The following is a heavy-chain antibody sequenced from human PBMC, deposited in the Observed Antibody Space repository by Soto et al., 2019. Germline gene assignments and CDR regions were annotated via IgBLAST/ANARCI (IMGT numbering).Heavy chain of an antibody. Sequence: QVQLVQSGAEVKKPGASVKVSCKASGYTFTSYAMHWVRQAPGQRLEWMGWINAGNGNTKYTQKFQGRVTITRDTSALTTYMELDTLRYDDAAVYDCASGLGINSFDYWGQGTLVTVSS. CDR1: GYTFTSYA. CDR3: ASGLGINSFDY. CDR2: INAGNGNT. J-gene: IGHJ4*02. D-gene: IGHD1-26*01. V-gene: IGHV1-3*01.